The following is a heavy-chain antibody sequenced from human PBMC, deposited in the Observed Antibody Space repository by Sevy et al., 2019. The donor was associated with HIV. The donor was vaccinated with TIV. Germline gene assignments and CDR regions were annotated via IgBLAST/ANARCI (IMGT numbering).Heavy chain of an antibody. CDR2: ISYHGRNQ. CDR3: ARKQFVLPFDY. V-gene: IGHV3-30*04. D-gene: IGHD6-6*01. CDR1: GFTFSDYA. J-gene: IGHJ4*02. Sequence: GGSLRHSCAASGFTFSDYAIHWVRQAPGKGLEWLAVISYHGRNQFYADSVRGRFTISRDDSKNTVYLQMNSLRPDDTAVYYCARKQFVLPFDYWGQGTLVTVSS.